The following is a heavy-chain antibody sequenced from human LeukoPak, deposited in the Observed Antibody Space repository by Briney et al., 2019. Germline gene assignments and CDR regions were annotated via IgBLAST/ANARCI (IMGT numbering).Heavy chain of an antibody. CDR2: IVVASGNT. V-gene: IGHV1-58*02. J-gene: IGHJ4*02. D-gene: IGHD5-12*01. CDR1: GFTFTSSA. Sequence: SVKVSCKASGFTFTSSAMQGVRQARGQRLEWIGWIVVASGNTNYAQKFQERVTITRDMSTSTAYMELSSLRSGDTAVYYCAAVPWGVATITLIDYWGQGTLVTVSS. CDR3: AAVPWGVATITLIDY.